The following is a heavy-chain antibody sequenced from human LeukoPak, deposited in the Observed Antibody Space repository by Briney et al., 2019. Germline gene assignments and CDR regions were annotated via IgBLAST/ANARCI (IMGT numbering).Heavy chain of an antibody. CDR3: ARGPSGYHNI. CDR2: ISSNGGST. Sequence: GGSLRLSCAASGFTFSSYAMHWVRQAPGKGLEYVSAISSNGGSTYYANSVKGRFTISRDNSKNTLYLQMNSLRAEDTAVYYCARGPSGYHNIGGQGTLVTVSS. CDR1: GFTFSSYA. V-gene: IGHV3-64*01. D-gene: IGHD5-12*01. J-gene: IGHJ4*02.